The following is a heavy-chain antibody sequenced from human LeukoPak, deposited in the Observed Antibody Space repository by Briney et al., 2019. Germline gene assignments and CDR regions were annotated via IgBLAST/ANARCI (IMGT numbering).Heavy chain of an antibody. CDR2: VHYNGNT. CDR3: ARGEVVGTSFDY. J-gene: IGHJ4*02. V-gene: IGHV4-30-4*01. D-gene: IGHD1-26*01. Sequence: KPSETLSLTCTVSGGSFSDYNYYWNWIRQPPGKGLEWIGSVHYNGNTYYNPSLKSRIIISLDKSKSQFSLKLTSVTVADTAVYYCARGEVVGTSFDYWGQGTLVTVSS. CDR1: GGSFSDYNYY.